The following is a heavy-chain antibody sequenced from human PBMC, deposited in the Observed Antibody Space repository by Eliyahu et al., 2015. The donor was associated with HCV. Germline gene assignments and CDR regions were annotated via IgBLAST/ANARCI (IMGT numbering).Heavy chain of an antibody. V-gene: IGHV3-15*01. D-gene: IGHD2-2*01. Sequence: AAPVKGRFTISRDDSKNTLYLQMNSLKTEDTAVYYCTTEIVVPAAMGVDYWGQGTLVTVSS. J-gene: IGHJ4*02. CDR3: TTEIVVPAAMGVDY.